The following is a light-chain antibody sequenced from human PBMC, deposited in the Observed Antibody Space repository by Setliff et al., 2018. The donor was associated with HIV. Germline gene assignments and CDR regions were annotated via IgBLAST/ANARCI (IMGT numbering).Light chain of an antibody. CDR3: SSYTSSSTPLV. Sequence: ALTQPASVSGSPGQSITISCTGTSSDVGGYKYVSWYQQHPGKAPKLMIYEVSNRPSGVSNRFSGSKSGNTASLTISGLQAEDEADYYCSSYTSSSTPLVFGTGTKVTVL. CDR1: SSDVGGYKY. V-gene: IGLV2-14*01. J-gene: IGLJ1*01. CDR2: EVS.